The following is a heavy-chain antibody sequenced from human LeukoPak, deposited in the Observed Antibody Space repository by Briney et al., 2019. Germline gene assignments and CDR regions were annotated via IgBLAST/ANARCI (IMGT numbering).Heavy chain of an antibody. D-gene: IGHD5-24*01. CDR3: TTSGMAGRGPFDY. V-gene: IGHV3-15*01. J-gene: IGHJ4*02. Sequence: AGSLSLSCAASGFTFSNAWMSWVRQAPGKGLEWVGRIKSKTDGGTTDYAAPVKGRFTISRDDSKNTLYLQMNSLKTEDTAVYYCTTSGMAGRGPFDYWGQGTLVTVSS. CDR2: IKSKTDGGTT. CDR1: GFTFSNAW.